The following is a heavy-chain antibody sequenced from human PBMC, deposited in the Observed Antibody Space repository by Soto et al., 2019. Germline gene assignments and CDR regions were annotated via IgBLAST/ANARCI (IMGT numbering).Heavy chain of an antibody. CDR3: ARGDYDILTGDFKSYYGMDV. Sequence: SETLSLTCAVYGGFFSGYYWSWIRQPPGKGLEWIGEINHSGSTNYNPSLKSRVTISVDTSKNQFSLKLSSVTAADTAVYYCARGDYDILTGDFKSYYGMDVWGQGTTVTVSS. CDR1: GGFFSGYY. D-gene: IGHD3-9*01. J-gene: IGHJ6*02. V-gene: IGHV4-34*01. CDR2: INHSGST.